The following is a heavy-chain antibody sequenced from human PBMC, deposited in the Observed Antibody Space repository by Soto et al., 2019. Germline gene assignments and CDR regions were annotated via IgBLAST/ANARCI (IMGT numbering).Heavy chain of an antibody. CDR1: GFTFSTYD. CDR2: IGSAHDP. J-gene: IGHJ6*02. CDR3: ARAYLGRMPRRADYDYALDV. V-gene: IGHV3-13*05. D-gene: IGHD3-10*01. Sequence: PGGSLRLSCAASGFTFSTYDMHGVRQVPGKGLEWVSAIGSAHDPYYLGSVKGGFSISRENAKNSLYLQMDTLITGDTAVYYCARAYLGRMPRRADYDYALDVWGQGTTVTVSS.